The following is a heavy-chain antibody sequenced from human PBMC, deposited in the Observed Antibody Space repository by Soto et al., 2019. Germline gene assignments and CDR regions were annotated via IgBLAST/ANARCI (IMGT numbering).Heavy chain of an antibody. CDR3: ARGGVYGTDHSYRGMNV. J-gene: IGHJ6*02. D-gene: IGHD2-8*02. V-gene: IGHV1-69*13. CDR2: IIPLFGTA. Sequence: SVKVSCKASGAPFSNYGISWVRQAPGQGLEWMGAIIPLFGTANYAQKFQGRVTITADESTTTAYMELSSLRSEDTAVYYCARGGVYGTDHSYRGMNVWGRGSPVTVSS. CDR1: GAPFSNYG.